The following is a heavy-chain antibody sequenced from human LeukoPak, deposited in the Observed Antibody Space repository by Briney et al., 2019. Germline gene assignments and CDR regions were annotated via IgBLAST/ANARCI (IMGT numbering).Heavy chain of an antibody. D-gene: IGHD5-12*01. CDR1: GGSISSSSYY. CDR2: IYYSGST. Sequence: PSETLSLTCTVSGGSISSSSYYWGWIRQPPGKGLEWIGSIYYSGSTYYNPSLKSRVTISVDTSKNQFSLKLSSVTAADTAVYYCARGRGGYDLNWFDPWGQGTLVTVSS. CDR3: ARGRGGYDLNWFDP. V-gene: IGHV4-39*07. J-gene: IGHJ5*02.